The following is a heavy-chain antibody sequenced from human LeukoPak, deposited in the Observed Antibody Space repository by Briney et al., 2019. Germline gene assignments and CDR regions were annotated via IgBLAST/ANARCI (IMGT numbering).Heavy chain of an antibody. V-gene: IGHV1-69*05. CDR2: IIPIFGTA. CDR1: GGTFSSYA. J-gene: IGHJ4*02. CDR3: ATHPGYSSSWYSGTTQ. D-gene: IGHD6-13*01. Sequence: ASVKVSCKASGGTFSSYAISWVRQAPGQGLEWMGGIIPIFGTANYAQKFQGRVTITTDESTSTAYMELSSLRSEDTAVYYCATHPGYSSSWYSGTTQWGQGTLVTVSS.